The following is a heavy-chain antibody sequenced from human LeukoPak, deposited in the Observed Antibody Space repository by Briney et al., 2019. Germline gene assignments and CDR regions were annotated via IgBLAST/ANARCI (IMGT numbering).Heavy chain of an antibody. V-gene: IGHV3-30*02. CDR3: ARDPIAAAGNVPDY. CDR1: GFTFSSYG. D-gene: IGHD6-13*01. CDR2: IRYDGSNK. J-gene: IGHJ4*02. Sequence: PGGSLRLSCAASGFTFSSYGMHWVRQAPGKGLEWVAFIRYDGSNKYYADSVKGRFTISRDNSKNTLYLQMNSLRAEDTAVYYCARDPIAAAGNVPDYWGQGTLVTVSS.